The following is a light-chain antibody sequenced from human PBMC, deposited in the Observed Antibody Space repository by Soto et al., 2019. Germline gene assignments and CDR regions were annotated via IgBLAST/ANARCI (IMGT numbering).Light chain of an antibody. Sequence: EIVMTQSPATLSVSPWQRFPLSSRARQSVGSYLAWYQQTPGQAPRVVIYDASTRATVIPARFSGSGSGTEFILTITSLQSEDSAVYYCQEYNTWPWTFGQGTRLEIK. CDR2: DAS. V-gene: IGKV3-15*01. CDR1: QSVGSY. J-gene: IGKJ5*01. CDR3: QEYNTWPWT.